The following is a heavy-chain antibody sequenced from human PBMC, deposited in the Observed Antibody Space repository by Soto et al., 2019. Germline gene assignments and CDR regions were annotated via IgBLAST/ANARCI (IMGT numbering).Heavy chain of an antibody. CDR3: AREKYCSSTSCYPTNYYYYMDV. CDR2: IWYDGSNK. D-gene: IGHD2-2*01. CDR1: GFTFSSYG. J-gene: IGHJ6*03. Sequence: PGGSLRLSCAASGFTFSSYGMHWVRQAPGKGLEWVAVIWYDGSNKYYADSVKGRFTISRDNSKNTLYLQMNSLRAEDTAVYYCAREKYCSSTSCYPTNYYYYMDVWGKGTTVTVS. V-gene: IGHV3-33*01.